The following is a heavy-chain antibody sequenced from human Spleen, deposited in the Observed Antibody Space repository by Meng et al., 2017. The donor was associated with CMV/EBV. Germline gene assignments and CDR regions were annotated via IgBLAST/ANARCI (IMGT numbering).Heavy chain of an antibody. CDR2: IRYDGSNK. CDR3: ARAGTYLKVYYYYGMDV. J-gene: IGHJ6*02. CDR1: GFTFSDYG. V-gene: IGHV3-30*02. Sequence: GESQKISCTVSGFTFSDYGMHWVRQAPGKGLEWVAFIRYDGSNKYYVDSVKGRFAISRDNSKNTLYLQVNSLRDEDTAVFYCARAGTYLKVYYYYGMDVWGQGTTVTVSS. D-gene: IGHD3-10*01.